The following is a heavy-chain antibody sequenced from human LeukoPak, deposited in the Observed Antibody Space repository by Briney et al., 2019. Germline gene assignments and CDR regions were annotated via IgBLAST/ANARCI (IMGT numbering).Heavy chain of an antibody. D-gene: IGHD4-11*01. V-gene: IGHV4-38-2*01. CDR3: ARLPVTTFVDAWFDP. J-gene: IGHJ5*02. CDR1: GYSISSGYY. Sequence: SETLSLTCAVSGYSISSGYYWGWIRQPPGKGLEWIGCIYHSGRTYYNPSLKSRVTISVDTSKNQFSLKLSSVTAADTAVYYCARLPVTTFVDAWFDPWGQGTLVTVSS. CDR2: IYHSGRT.